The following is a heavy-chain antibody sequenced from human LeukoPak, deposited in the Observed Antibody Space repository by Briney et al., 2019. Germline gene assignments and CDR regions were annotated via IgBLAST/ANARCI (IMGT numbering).Heavy chain of an antibody. Sequence: PGGSLRLSCAASGFTVSSNYMSWVRQAPGKGLEWVSVIYSGGSTYYADSVKGRFTFSRDNSKNTLYLQMNSLRAEDTAVYYCARESAYCSGGSCYSSGMDVWGQGTTVTVSS. CDR3: ARESAYCSGGSCYSSGMDV. CDR2: IYSGGST. V-gene: IGHV3-53*01. CDR1: GFTVSSNY. J-gene: IGHJ6*02. D-gene: IGHD2-15*01.